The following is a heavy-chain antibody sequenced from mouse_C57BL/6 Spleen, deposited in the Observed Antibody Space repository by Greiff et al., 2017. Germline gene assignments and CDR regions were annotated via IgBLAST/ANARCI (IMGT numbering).Heavy chain of an antibody. CDR2: IYPSDSET. CDR3: ARGDYYGSEEYYFDY. J-gene: IGHJ2*01. D-gene: IGHD1-1*01. Sequence: QVQLQQSGAELVRPGSSVKLSCKASGYTFTSYWMDWVKQRPGQGLEWIGNIYPSDSETHYNQKFKDKATLTVDKSSSTAYMQLSSLTSEDSAVYYCARGDYYGSEEYYFDYWGQGTTLTVSS. V-gene: IGHV1-61*01. CDR1: GYTFTSYW.